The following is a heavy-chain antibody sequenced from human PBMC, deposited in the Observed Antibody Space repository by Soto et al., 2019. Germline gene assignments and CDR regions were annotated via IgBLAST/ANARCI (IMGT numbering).Heavy chain of an antibody. CDR3: ARGSTMTLYGLDV. D-gene: IGHD1-1*01. Sequence: SETLSLTCTVSDGSIRTGGYYWSWIRHHPGKGLEWIGYIYYSGNTYYNPSLQSRVLISIDMSRNQFSLKLNSVTAADAAVYFCARGSTMTLYGLDVWGQGTTVTVSS. V-gene: IGHV4-31*03. CDR2: IYYSGNT. J-gene: IGHJ6*02. CDR1: DGSIRTGGYY.